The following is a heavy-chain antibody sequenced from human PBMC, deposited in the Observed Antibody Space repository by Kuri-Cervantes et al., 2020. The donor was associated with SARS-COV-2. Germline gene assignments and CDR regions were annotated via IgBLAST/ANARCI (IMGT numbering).Heavy chain of an antibody. J-gene: IGHJ4*02. CDR2: IDWDDDK. CDR1: GFSLGTSGMC. D-gene: IGHD4-17*01. Sequence: SGPTLVKPTQTLTLTCTFSGFSLGTSGMCVSWIRQPPGKALEWLARIDWDDDKYYSTSLKTRLTISKDTSKNQVILTMTNVDPVDTATYYCAHRPRGNDYGHNYFDFWGQGALVTVSS. V-gene: IGHV2-70*12. CDR3: AHRPRGNDYGHNYFDF.